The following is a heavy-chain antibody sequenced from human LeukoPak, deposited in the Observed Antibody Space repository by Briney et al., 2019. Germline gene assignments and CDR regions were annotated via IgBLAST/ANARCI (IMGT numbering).Heavy chain of an antibody. D-gene: IGHD3-10*01. CDR2: INPNSGGT. Sequence: ASVKVSCKASGYTFTGYYMHWVRQAPGQGLEWMGWINPNSGGTNYAQKFQGRVTMTRDTSISTGYMELSRLRSDDTAVYYCARDGRFGKLLLFDYWGQGTLVTVSS. CDR1: GYTFTGYY. V-gene: IGHV1-2*02. J-gene: IGHJ4*02. CDR3: ARDGRFGKLLLFDY.